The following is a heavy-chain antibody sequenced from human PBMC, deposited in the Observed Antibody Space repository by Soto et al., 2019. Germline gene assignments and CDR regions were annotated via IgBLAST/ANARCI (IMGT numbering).Heavy chain of an antibody. CDR3: ARDGSYGMDV. CDR1: GFTFSSYA. CDR2: ISGSGGST. Sequence: EVQLLESGGGLVQPGGSLRLSCAASGFTFSSYAMSWVRQAPGKGLEWVSAISGSGGSTYYADSVKGRFTISRDNAKNSLYLQMNSLRAEDTAVYYCARDGSYGMDVWGQGTTVTVSS. D-gene: IGHD1-26*01. J-gene: IGHJ6*02. V-gene: IGHV3-23*01.